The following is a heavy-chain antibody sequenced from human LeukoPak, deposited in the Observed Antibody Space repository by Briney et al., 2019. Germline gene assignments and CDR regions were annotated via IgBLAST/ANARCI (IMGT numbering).Heavy chain of an antibody. J-gene: IGHJ4*02. D-gene: IGHD6-25*01. V-gene: IGHV3-30-3*01. CDR2: TSYDGSNK. CDR3: ARETSGYAHTGGDY. CDR1: GFTFSAYS. Sequence: GGSLRLSCEASGFTFSAYSMHWVRQAPGKGLEWVAVTSYDGSNKYYADSVKGRFTISRDNSKNTVYLQMNSLRAEDTAVYYCARETSGYAHTGGDYWGQGTLVTVSS.